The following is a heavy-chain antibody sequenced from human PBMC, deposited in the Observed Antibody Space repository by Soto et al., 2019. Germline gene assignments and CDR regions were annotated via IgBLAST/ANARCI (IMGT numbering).Heavy chain of an antibody. J-gene: IGHJ4*02. CDR3: AKGNVWEPGHY. CDR2: ISYDGSNK. CDR1: GFTFSSYG. V-gene: IGHV3-30*18. Sequence: ESGGGVVQPGRSLRLSCAASGFTFSSYGMHWVRQAPGKGLEWVAVISYDGSNKYYADSVKGRFTISSDNSKNTLYLQMNSLRAEDTAVYYCAKGNVWEPGHYWGQGTLVTVSS. D-gene: IGHD1-26*01.